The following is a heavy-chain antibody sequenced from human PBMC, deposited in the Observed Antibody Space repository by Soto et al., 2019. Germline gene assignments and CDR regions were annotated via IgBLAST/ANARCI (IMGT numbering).Heavy chain of an antibody. CDR1: GYTFTSYA. J-gene: IGHJ6*02. V-gene: IGHV1-3*01. CDR3: ARGEDDSSGYYYYGMDV. Sequence: ASVKVSCKASGYTFTSYAMHWVRQAPGQRLEWIGWINAGNGNTKYSQKFQGRVTITRDTSASTAYMELSSLRSEDTAVYYCARGEDDSSGYYYYGMDVWGQGTTVTVSS. CDR2: INAGNGNT. D-gene: IGHD3-22*01.